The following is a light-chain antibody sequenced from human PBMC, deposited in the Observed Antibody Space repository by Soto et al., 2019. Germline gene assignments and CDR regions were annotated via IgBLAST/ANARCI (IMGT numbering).Light chain of an antibody. CDR2: EVS. Sequence: QSALTQPASVSGSPGQSITISCTGTSSDIGGYKYVSWYQQHPGKAPKLIIFEVSNRPSGVSDRFSGSNSVNTASLTISGLQAEDEADYYCTSYSRYSVLVFGGGTKVTVL. J-gene: IGLJ3*02. CDR1: SSDIGGYKY. V-gene: IGLV2-14*01. CDR3: TSYSRYSVLV.